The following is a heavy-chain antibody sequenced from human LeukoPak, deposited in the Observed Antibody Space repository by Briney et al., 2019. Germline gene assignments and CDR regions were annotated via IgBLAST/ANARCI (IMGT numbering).Heavy chain of an antibody. J-gene: IGHJ6*02. Sequence: PGGSLRLSCAASGFSFNTYAMSWVRQAPGKGLEWVSGVSGSGGNTYYTDSVKGRFTISRGNSKNTLYLEMNSLRAEDTAVYYCARDRCGDICFYGLDVWGQGTTVSVSS. D-gene: IGHD2-21*01. V-gene: IGHV3-23*01. CDR2: VSGSGGNT. CDR1: GFSFNTYA. CDR3: ARDRCGDICFYGLDV.